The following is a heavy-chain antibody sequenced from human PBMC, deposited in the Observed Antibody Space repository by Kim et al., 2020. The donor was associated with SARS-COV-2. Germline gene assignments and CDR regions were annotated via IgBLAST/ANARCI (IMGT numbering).Heavy chain of an antibody. Sequence: GGSLRLSCGASGFTFRTDAMSWVRQAPGKGLEWVSSLSGTGATIYYADSVKGRFTISRDNSKNTLYLQMNSLRAEDTAVYYCAKVGLRCPDTWGQGTLGT. CDR3: AKVGLRCPDT. J-gene: IGHJ1*01. CDR2: LSGTGATI. V-gene: IGHV3-23*01. D-gene: IGHD3-16*01. CDR1: GFTFRTDA.